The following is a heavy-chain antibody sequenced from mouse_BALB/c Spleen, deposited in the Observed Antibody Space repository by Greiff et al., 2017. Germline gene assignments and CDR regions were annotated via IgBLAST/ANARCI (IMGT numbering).Heavy chain of an antibody. V-gene: IGHV3-6*02. CDR1: GYSITSGYY. D-gene: IGHD3-3*01. CDR3: ARRGTDYAMDY. Sequence: EVKLMESGPGLVKPSQSLSLTCSVTGYSITSGYYWNWIRQFPGNKLVWMGYISYDGSNNYNPSLKNRISITRDTSKNQFFLKLNSVTTEDTATYYCARRGTDYAMDYWGQGTSVTVSS. J-gene: IGHJ4*01. CDR2: ISYDGSN.